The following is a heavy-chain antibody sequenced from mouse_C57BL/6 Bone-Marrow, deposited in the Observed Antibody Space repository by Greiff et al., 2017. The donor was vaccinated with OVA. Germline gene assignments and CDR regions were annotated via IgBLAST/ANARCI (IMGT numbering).Heavy chain of an antibody. Sequence: QVQLQQSGAELAKPGASVKLSCKASGYTFTSYWMHWVKQRPGQGLEWIGYINPSSGYTKYNQKFKDKATLTAYKSSSTAYMQLSSLTYEDSAVYYCARKSTTVDAMDYWGQGTSVTVSS. J-gene: IGHJ4*01. CDR2: INPSSGYT. CDR1: GYTFTSYW. CDR3: ARKSTTVDAMDY. V-gene: IGHV1-7*01. D-gene: IGHD1-1*01.